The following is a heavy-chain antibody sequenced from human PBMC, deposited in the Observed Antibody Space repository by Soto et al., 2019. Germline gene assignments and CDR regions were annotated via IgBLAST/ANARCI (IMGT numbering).Heavy chain of an antibody. Sequence: GGSLRLSCAASGFTFSDYYMSWIRQAPGKGLEWASYISSSGSTIYYADSVKGRFTISRDNAKNSLYLQMNSLRAEDTAVYYCARDVGATSYWFDPWGQGTLVTVSS. D-gene: IGHD1-26*01. CDR3: ARDVGATSYWFDP. CDR2: ISSSGSTI. V-gene: IGHV3-11*01. J-gene: IGHJ5*02. CDR1: GFTFSDYY.